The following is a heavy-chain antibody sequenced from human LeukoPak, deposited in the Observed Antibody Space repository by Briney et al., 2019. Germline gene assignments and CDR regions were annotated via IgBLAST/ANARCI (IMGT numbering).Heavy chain of an antibody. V-gene: IGHV1-69*13. Sequence: SVKVSCKASGGTFSNYAINWVRQAPGQGLEWMGGIIPLFDTPNHTQKFQGRVTITADESTSTAYMELSSLTSEDTAVYYCARDQFIRSSSWYLAPGAFDIWGQGTMVTVSS. CDR2: IIPLFDTP. CDR1: GGTFSNYA. CDR3: ARDQFIRSSSWYLAPGAFDI. J-gene: IGHJ3*02. D-gene: IGHD6-13*01.